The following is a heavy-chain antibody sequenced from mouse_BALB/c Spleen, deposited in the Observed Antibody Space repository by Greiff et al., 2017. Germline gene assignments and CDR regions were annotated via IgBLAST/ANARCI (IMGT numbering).Heavy chain of an antibody. Sequence: EVKLMESGPGLVKPSQSLSLTCTVTGYSITSDYAWNWIRQFPGNKLEWMGYISYSGSTSYNPSLKSRISITRDTSKNQFFLQLNSVTTEDTATYYCALLRWFAYWGQGTLVTVSA. CDR3: ALLRWFAY. D-gene: IGHD1-1*01. J-gene: IGHJ3*01. CDR1: GYSITSDYA. CDR2: ISYSGST. V-gene: IGHV3-2*02.